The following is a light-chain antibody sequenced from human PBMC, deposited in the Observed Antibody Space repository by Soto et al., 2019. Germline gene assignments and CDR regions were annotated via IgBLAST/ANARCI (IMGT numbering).Light chain of an antibody. CDR3: QQYDSYSRT. V-gene: IGKV1-5*03. Sequence: DIQMTQSPSILSASVGDRVTITCRASQSISSWLAWYQQKPRKAPKLLIYRASNLENGVPSRFSGSGSGTEFSLTSSSLQPDDFAPYYCQQYDSYSRTFGQGTKAEIK. CDR1: QSISSW. CDR2: RAS. J-gene: IGKJ1*01.